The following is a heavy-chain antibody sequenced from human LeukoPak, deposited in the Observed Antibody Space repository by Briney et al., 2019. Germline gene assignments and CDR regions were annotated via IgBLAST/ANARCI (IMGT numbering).Heavy chain of an antibody. V-gene: IGHV3-30*18. D-gene: IGHD3-9*01. CDR3: AKLGQIRHFDFVNWFDS. J-gene: IGHJ5*01. CDR1: GFTFSRFA. Sequence: GGSLRLSCVASGFTFSRFAMHWVRQAPGKGPEWVSLISPDATNKYYADSVKGRFTISRDNSRNTLYLQMNSLRAEDTAVYYCAKLGQIRHFDFVNWFDSWGQGTLVIVS. CDR2: ISPDATNK.